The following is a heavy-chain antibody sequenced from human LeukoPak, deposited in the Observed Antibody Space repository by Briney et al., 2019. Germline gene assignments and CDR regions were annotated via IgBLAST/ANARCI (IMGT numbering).Heavy chain of an antibody. Sequence: SETLSLTCTVSGGSISSGSYYWSWIRQPAGKGLEWIGRIYTSGSTNYNPSLKSRVTISVDTSKNQFSLKLSSVTAADTAVYYCARLFSYYDSSGYPPAFDIWGQGTMVTVSS. D-gene: IGHD3-22*01. CDR1: GGSISSGSYY. CDR2: IYTSGST. J-gene: IGHJ3*02. CDR3: ARLFSYYDSSGYPPAFDI. V-gene: IGHV4-61*02.